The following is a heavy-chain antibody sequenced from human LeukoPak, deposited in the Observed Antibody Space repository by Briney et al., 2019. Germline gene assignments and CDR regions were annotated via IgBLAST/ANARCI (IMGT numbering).Heavy chain of an antibody. CDR3: ARALLLWFGELLTPMNYYYYGIDV. D-gene: IGHD3-10*01. Sequence: GASVKVSCKASGGTFSRYAISWVRQAPGQGLEWMGGIIPIFGTANYAQKFQGRVTITADESTSTAYMELSSLRSEDTAVYYCARALLLWFGELLTPMNYYYYGIDVWGQGTTVTVSS. V-gene: IGHV1-69*13. J-gene: IGHJ6*02. CDR2: IIPIFGTA. CDR1: GGTFSRYA.